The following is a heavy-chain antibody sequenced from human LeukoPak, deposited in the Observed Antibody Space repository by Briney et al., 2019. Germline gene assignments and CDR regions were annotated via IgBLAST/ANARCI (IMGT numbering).Heavy chain of an antibody. CDR3: ARDPGGHAFDF. CDR1: GFTFSSHG. D-gene: IGHD3-16*01. Sequence: PGRSLRLSCAASGFTFSSHGTHWVRQAPGKGLEWVAVIWSDGSNENYADSVKGRFTISRDNSKNTLYLQVNSLRAEDTAVYYCARDPGGHAFDFWGQGTMVTVSS. V-gene: IGHV3-33*01. CDR2: IWSDGSNE. J-gene: IGHJ3*01.